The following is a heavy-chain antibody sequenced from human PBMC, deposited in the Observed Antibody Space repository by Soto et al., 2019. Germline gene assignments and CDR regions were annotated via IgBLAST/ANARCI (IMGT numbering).Heavy chain of an antibody. CDR3: ARGMVYAISYYGMDV. J-gene: IGHJ6*02. CDR2: FIPVVGAA. Sequence: ASVKVSCKVAGYTLTELSMHWVRQAPGKGLEWMGGFIPVVGAANYAQKFQGRVTITADESTSTAYMELSSLRSEDTAVYYCARGMVYAISYYGMDVWGQGTTVTVSS. D-gene: IGHD2-8*01. CDR1: GYTLTELS. V-gene: IGHV1-24*01.